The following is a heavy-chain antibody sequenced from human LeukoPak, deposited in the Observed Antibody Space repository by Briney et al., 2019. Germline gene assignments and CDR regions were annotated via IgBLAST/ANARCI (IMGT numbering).Heavy chain of an antibody. Sequence: PGGSLRLSCAASGFTFDDYGMSWVRQAPGKGLEWVSGINWNGGSTGYADSVKGRFTISRDNSKNTLYLQMNSLRAEDTAVYYCAKDLYAYFDYWGQGTLVTVSS. D-gene: IGHD4-17*01. CDR2: INWNGGST. J-gene: IGHJ4*02. V-gene: IGHV3-20*04. CDR3: AKDLYAYFDY. CDR1: GFTFDDYG.